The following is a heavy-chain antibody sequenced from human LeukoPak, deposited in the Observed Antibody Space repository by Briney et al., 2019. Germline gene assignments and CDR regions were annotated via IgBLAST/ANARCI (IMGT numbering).Heavy chain of an antibody. CDR2: IYHSGST. Sequence: SETLSLTCTVSGGSISSGGYYWSWIRQPPGKGLEWIGYIYHSGSTYYNPSIKSRVTISVDRSKNQFSLKLSSVTAADTAVYYCARVYCSSTSCYFVGSYYFDYWGQGTLVTVSS. D-gene: IGHD2-2*01. V-gene: IGHV4-30-2*01. CDR3: ARVYCSSTSCYFVGSYYFDY. CDR1: GGSISSGGYY. J-gene: IGHJ4*02.